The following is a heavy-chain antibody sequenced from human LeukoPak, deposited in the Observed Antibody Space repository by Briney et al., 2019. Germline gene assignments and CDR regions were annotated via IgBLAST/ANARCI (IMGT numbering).Heavy chain of an antibody. CDR3: TRQRSGWPRDL. CDR2: IDPSDSYT. V-gene: IGHV5-10-1*01. CDR1: GYSFTTYW. J-gene: IGHJ4*02. Sequence: GESLKISCKGSGYSFTTYWITWVRQMPGKGLEWMGRIDPSDSYTNYSPSFQGHFTISADKSISTAYLQWSSLKAPDTAMYYCTRQRSGWPRDLWGQGTLVTVSS. D-gene: IGHD6-19*01.